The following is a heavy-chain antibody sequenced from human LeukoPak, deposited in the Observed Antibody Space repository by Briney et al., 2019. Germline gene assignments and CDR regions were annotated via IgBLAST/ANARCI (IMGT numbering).Heavy chain of an antibody. CDR2: INANSGGT. CDR1: GYTFTGYY. V-gene: IGHV1-2*02. Sequence: ASVKVSCKASGYTFTGYYMHWVRQAPGQGLEWMGWINANSGGTNYAQKFQGRVTMTRDTSISTAYMELGRLRSDDTAVYYCASKWVTYYYNSSYYHYPTDVFDIWGQGAMVTVSS. D-gene: IGHD3-22*01. CDR3: ASKWVTYYYNSSYYHYPTDVFDI. J-gene: IGHJ3*02.